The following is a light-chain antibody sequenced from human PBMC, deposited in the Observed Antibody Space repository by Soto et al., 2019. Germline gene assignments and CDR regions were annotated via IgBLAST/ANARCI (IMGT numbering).Light chain of an antibody. J-gene: IGLJ2*01. Sequence: QSALTQPASVSGSPRQSITISCSGTTSDVGAYNFVSWYQQHPGKAPKLMIYDVTHRPSGVSNRFSGSKSGNTASLTISGLQAEDEADYYCRSYSNSTTLIVFGGGTQLTVL. V-gene: IGLV2-14*01. CDR2: DVT. CDR1: TSDVGAYNF. CDR3: RSYSNSTTLIV.